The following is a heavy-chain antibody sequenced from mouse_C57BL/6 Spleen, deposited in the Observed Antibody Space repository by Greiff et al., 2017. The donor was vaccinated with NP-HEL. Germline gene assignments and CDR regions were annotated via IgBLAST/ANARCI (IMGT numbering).Heavy chain of an antibody. Sequence: VKLMESGPGLVAPSQSLSITCTVSGFSLTSYAISWVRQPPGKGLEWLGVIWTGGGTNYNSALKSRLSISKDNSKSQVFLKMNSLQTDDTAMYYCVRDSSGFDYWGQGTTLTVSS. CDR3: VRDSSGFDY. J-gene: IGHJ2*01. D-gene: IGHD3-2*02. CDR2: IWTGGGT. CDR1: GFSLTSYA. V-gene: IGHV2-9-1*01.